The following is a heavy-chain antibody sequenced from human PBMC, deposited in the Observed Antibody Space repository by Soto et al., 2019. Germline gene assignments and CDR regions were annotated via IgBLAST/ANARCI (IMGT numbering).Heavy chain of an antibody. D-gene: IGHD1-1*01. CDR3: ARDKDRLQLGGNYYYILDV. CDR1: GGTFRTSA. J-gene: IGHJ6*02. V-gene: IGHV1-69*12. Sequence: QVQLVQSGAEVKKPGSSVKVSCKASGGTFRTSAISWVRQAPGQGLEWVGGIMPVFRRPKYAQNFQGRVTLTADESTSTAYMELCSLRSDDTAVYYCARDKDRLQLGGNYYYILDVWGQGTAVTVSS. CDR2: IMPVFRRP.